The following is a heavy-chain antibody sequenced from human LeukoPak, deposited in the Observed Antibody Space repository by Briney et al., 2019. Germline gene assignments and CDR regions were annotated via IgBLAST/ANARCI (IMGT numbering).Heavy chain of an antibody. Sequence: SETLSLTCTVSGGSISSYYWSWIRQPPGKGLEWIGYIHYSGSTHYNPSLKSRVTISVDTSKNQFSLKLSSVTAADTAVYYCARDRGMGIFGRWGQGTMVTVSS. D-gene: IGHD3-3*01. J-gene: IGHJ3*01. V-gene: IGHV4-59*12. CDR2: IHYSGST. CDR3: ARDRGMGIFGR. CDR1: GGSISSYY.